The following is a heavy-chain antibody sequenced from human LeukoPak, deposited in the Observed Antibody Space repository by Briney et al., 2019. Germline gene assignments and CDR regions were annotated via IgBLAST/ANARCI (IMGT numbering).Heavy chain of an antibody. CDR3: ARRGVRGAKAYYYYMDV. CDR1: GYTFTSYD. CDR2: MNPNSGNT. D-gene: IGHD3-10*01. Sequence: ASVKVSCKASGYTFTSYDINWVRQAPGQGLEWMGWMNPNSGNTGYAQKFQGRVTMTRNTSISTAYMELSSLRSEDTAVYYCARRGVRGAKAYYYYMDVWGKGTTVTVSS. V-gene: IGHV1-8*01. J-gene: IGHJ6*03.